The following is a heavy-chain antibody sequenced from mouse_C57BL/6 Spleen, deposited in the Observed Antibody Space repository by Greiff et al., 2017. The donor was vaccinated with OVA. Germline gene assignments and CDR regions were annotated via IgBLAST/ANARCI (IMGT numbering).Heavy chain of an antibody. CDR1: GYAFSSSW. Sequence: QVQLQQSGPELVKPGASVKISCKASGYAFSSSWMNWVKQRPGKGLEWIGRIYPGDGDTNYNGKFKGKDTLTADKSSSTAYMQLSSRTSEDSSVYFCGRERTVVAPYYFGCCGQGTTLTVSS. J-gene: IGHJ2*01. CDR2: IYPGDGDT. V-gene: IGHV1-82*01. D-gene: IGHD1-1*01. CDR3: GRERTVVAPYYFGC.